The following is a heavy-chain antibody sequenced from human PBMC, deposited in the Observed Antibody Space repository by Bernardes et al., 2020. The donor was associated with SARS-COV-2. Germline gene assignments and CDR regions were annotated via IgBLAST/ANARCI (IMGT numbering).Heavy chain of an antibody. V-gene: IGHV3-64D*06. CDR3: VKERPVGDY. CDR1: GFTLSEYH. J-gene: IGHJ4*02. D-gene: IGHD3-10*01. CDR2: ISDNGATT. Sequence: GGSLRLSCSGSGFTLSEYHMHWVRQTPGKGVEYVSRISDNGATTQYGDSVKGRFTISGDNSKNTMYLQMNSLRVEDTAVYWCVKERPVGDYWGQGILVTVSS.